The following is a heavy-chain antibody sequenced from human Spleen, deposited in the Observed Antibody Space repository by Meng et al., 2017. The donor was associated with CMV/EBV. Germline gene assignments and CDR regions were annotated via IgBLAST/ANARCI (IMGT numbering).Heavy chain of an antibody. Sequence: ASGGTCSRYAIRWGRQAPGQGLEWMGGINPLFGTTNYAQKFQGRVTITTDESTSTAYMELSSLRSDDTAVYYCAGGRSSWNHYFDDWGQGTLVTVSS. CDR3: AGGRSSWNHYFDD. D-gene: IGHD6-13*01. CDR1: GGTCSRYA. CDR2: INPLFGTT. V-gene: IGHV1-69*05. J-gene: IGHJ4*02.